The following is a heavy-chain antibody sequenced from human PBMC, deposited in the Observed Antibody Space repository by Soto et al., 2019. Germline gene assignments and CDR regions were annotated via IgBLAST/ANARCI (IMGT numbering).Heavy chain of an antibody. CDR1: GGSISSGGYY. Sequence: QVQLQESGPGLVKPSQTLSLTCTVSGGSISSGGYYWSWIRQHPGKGLEWIGYIYYSGSTYYNPSLKSRVTISVDMSKNQFSLKLSSVTAADTAVYCCARDHGDHSAGYFDLWGRGTLVTVSS. D-gene: IGHD4-17*01. CDR2: IYYSGST. J-gene: IGHJ2*01. V-gene: IGHV4-31*03. CDR3: ARDHGDHSAGYFDL.